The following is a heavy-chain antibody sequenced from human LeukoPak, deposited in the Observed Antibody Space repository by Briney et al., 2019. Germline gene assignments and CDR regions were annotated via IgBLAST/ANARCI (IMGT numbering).Heavy chain of an antibody. Sequence: SETLSLTCTVSGGSISSSSYYWGWIRQPPGKGLEWIGSIYHSGSTYYNPSLKSRVTISVDTSKNQFSLKLSSVTAADTAVYYCARESRIIGAFDIWGQGTMVTVSS. V-gene: IGHV4-39*07. D-gene: IGHD3-16*02. J-gene: IGHJ3*02. CDR1: GGSISSSSYY. CDR3: ARESRIIGAFDI. CDR2: IYHSGST.